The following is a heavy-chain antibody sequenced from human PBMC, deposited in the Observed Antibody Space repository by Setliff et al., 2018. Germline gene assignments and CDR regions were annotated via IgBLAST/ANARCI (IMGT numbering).Heavy chain of an antibody. Sequence: ASVKVSCKASGYTFRNYAFAWVRQAPGQGLEWVGWISVYNGDTNYAQKFQGRVTLTTDTSTSTAYMELRSLTSDDSAFYYCARAPSVELVTIRTNSWFTYWGQGTLGHRLL. V-gene: IGHV1-18*01. CDR1: GYTFRNYA. CDR3: ARAPSVELVTIRTNSWFTY. CDR2: ISVYNGDT. J-gene: IGHJ4*02. D-gene: IGHD5-18*01.